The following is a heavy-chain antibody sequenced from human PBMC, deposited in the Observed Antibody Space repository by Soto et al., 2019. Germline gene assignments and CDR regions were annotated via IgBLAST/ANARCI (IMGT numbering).Heavy chain of an antibody. J-gene: IGHJ4*02. D-gene: IGHD1-26*01. V-gene: IGHV1-69*04. CDR1: GGTFSCYT. CDR3: ARDPDGIVGATTLRG. Sequence: SVKVSCKASGGTFSCYTISWVRQAPGQGLEWMGRIIPILGIANYAQKFRGRVTITADKSTSTAYMELSSQRSEDTAVYYCARDPDGIVGATTLRGWGQGTLVTVSS. CDR2: IIPILGIA.